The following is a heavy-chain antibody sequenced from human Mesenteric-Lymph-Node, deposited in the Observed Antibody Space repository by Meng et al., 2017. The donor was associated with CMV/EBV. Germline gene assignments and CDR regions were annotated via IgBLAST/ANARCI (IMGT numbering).Heavy chain of an antibody. V-gene: IGHV1-69*01. CDR2: IIPIFGTA. CDR1: SHA. Sequence: SHAISWLRQAPGQGLEWMGGIIPIFGTANYAQKFQGRVTITADESTSTAYMELSSLRSEDTAVYYCAVGVRTYYYGSGSYYNSLDYWGQGTLVTVSS. J-gene: IGHJ4*02. D-gene: IGHD3-10*01. CDR3: AVGVRTYYYGSGSYYNSLDY.